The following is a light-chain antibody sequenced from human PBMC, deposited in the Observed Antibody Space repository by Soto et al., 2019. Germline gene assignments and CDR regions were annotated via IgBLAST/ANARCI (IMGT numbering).Light chain of an antibody. Sequence: QSALTQPASVSGSPGQSITISCSGTSSDVGGYNYVSWYQQHPGKAPKLMIYDVSNRPSGVSNRFSGSNSGNTASLTISGLQAEDEADYYCCSYTSSSTLVVFGGGTKLTVL. CDR2: DVS. J-gene: IGLJ2*01. V-gene: IGLV2-14*01. CDR3: CSYTSSSTLVV. CDR1: SSDVGGYNY.